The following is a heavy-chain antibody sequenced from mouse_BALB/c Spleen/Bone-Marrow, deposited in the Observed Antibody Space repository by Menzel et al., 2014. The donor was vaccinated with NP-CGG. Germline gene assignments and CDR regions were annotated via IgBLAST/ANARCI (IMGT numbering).Heavy chain of an antibody. CDR1: GYTFXSYW. V-gene: IGHV1-9*01. Sequence: VQLVESGAELMKPGASVKISCKATGYTFXSYWIEWVKQRPGHGLEWIGEILPGSGSTNYNEKFKGKATFTADTSSNTAYMQLSSLTSEDSAVYYCARKEGYDGYPDYWGQGTTLTVSS. CDR3: ARKEGYDGYPDY. D-gene: IGHD2-3*01. CDR2: ILPGSGST. J-gene: IGHJ2*01.